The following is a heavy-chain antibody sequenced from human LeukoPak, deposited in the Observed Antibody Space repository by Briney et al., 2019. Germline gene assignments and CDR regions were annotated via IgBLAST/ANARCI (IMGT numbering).Heavy chain of an antibody. CDR3: AADPHSGGWSRPENFQH. CDR2: IVADSGNT. V-gene: IGHV1-58*01. CDR1: GFTFARST. Sequence: SVKVSCKASGFTFARSTVLWARQTRGQSLEWIGWIVADSGNTNYAQKFEDRLTITRDMSTSTAYMELSSLRSEDTAVYFCAADPHSGGWSRPENFQHWGQGTLVTVSS. D-gene: IGHD2-15*01. J-gene: IGHJ1*01.